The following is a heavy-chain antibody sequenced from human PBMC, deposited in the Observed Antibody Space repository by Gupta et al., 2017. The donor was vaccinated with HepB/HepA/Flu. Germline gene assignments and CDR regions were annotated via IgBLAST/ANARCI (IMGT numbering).Heavy chain of an antibody. V-gene: IGHV3-33*01. J-gene: IGHJ6*03. CDR1: GFIFYNHG. Sequence: QVQLVESGRGVVQPGRSLRLSCTASGFIFYNHGMHWVRQAPGKGLEWLALIWYDGSHKYYADSVKGRFTISRDDSKNTVYLEMNSXRXEDTATXYCARDRAFYMDVWGKGTTVSVSS. CDR3: ARDRAFYMDV. CDR2: IWYDGSHK.